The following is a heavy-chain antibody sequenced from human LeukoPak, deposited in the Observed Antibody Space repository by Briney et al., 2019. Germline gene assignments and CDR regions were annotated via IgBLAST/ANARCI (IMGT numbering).Heavy chain of an antibody. V-gene: IGHV3-30-3*01. Sequence: PGGSLRLSCAASGFTFSSYAIHWVRQAPGKGLEWVAVISYDGSNKYYADSVKGRFTISRDNSKNTLFLQMNSLRAEDTAVYYCARDRLTGAKHYFYFGMDVWGQGTTVTVSS. D-gene: IGHD7-27*01. J-gene: IGHJ6*02. CDR1: GFTFSSYA. CDR3: ARDRLTGAKHYFYFGMDV. CDR2: ISYDGSNK.